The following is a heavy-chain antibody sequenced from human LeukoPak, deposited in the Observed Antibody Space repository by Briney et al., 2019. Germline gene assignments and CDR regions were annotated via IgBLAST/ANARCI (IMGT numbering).Heavy chain of an antibody. Sequence: GGSLRLSCAASGFTFSSYAMSWVRLAPGKGLEWVSTISGSGDTAYYADSVRSRFTISRDNSKNTLYLQMNSLRPENTAVYYCARTPQKYCSSTTCYPDYWGQGTLVTVSS. V-gene: IGHV3-23*01. D-gene: IGHD2-2*01. CDR3: ARTPQKYCSSTTCYPDY. CDR2: ISGSGDTA. CDR1: GFTFSSYA. J-gene: IGHJ4*02.